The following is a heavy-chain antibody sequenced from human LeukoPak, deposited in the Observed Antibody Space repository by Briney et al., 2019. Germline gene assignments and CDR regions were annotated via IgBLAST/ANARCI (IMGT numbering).Heavy chain of an antibody. J-gene: IGHJ4*02. V-gene: IGHV3-74*01. D-gene: IGHD3-16*01. CDR1: GFTFSDYW. Sequence: PGGSLRLSCAASGFTFSDYWMHWVRQVPGEGLVWVSRIKDDGTWTNDADSVKGRFTISRGNAKNTLYLQMNSLRVEDMAVYFCVRGVGGSSYFDSWGQGALVTVSS. CDR3: VRGVGGSSYFDS. CDR2: IKDDGTWT.